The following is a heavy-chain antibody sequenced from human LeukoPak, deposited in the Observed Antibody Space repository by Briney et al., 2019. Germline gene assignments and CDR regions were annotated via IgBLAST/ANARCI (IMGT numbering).Heavy chain of an antibody. CDR2: KYYSGSA. CDR1: GVSVSDGRYY. D-gene: IGHD2-2*01. V-gene: IGHV4-31*03. J-gene: IGHJ3*02. CDR3: ETPSCSGISCLDVFNM. Sequence: PSETLCLTCNVSGVSVSDGRYYWTWVRQHPGKGLEWIGYKYYSGSAKYNPSLKGRLTISIDTYKNQFSLQLSSVFAPGTATYYCETPSCSGISCLDVFNMWGQGTRVTVSS.